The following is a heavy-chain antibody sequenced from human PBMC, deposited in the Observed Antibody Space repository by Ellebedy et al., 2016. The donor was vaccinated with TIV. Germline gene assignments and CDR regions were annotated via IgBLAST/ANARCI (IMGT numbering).Heavy chain of an antibody. CDR3: ARNGYEYVWGSYHHDY. D-gene: IGHD3-16*02. Sequence: GGSLRLSCAASGFTFSDYYMSWIRQAPGKGLEWVSYISSSRTYTNYSDSVKGRFTISRDNAKNSLYLQMNSLRAEDTAVYYCARNGYEYVWGSYHHDYWGQGTLVIVSS. V-gene: IGHV3-11*06. J-gene: IGHJ4*02. CDR2: ISSSRTYT. CDR1: GFTFSDYY.